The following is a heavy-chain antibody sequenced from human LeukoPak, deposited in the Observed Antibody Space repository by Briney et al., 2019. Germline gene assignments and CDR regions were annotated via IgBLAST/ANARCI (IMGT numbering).Heavy chain of an antibody. V-gene: IGHV4-30-2*01. CDR3: ARDKYSSSWSAFQH. D-gene: IGHD6-13*01. CDR1: GGSISSGGYY. J-gene: IGHJ1*01. CDR2: IYHSGST. Sequence: SQTLSLTCTVSGGSISSGGYYWSWIRQPPGKGLEWIGYIYHSGSTYYNPSLKSRVTISVDRSKNQFSLKLSSVTAADTAVYYCARDKYSSSWSAFQHWGQGTLVTVSS.